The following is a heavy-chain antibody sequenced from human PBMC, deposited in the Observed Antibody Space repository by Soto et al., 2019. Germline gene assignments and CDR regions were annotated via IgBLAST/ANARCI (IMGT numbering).Heavy chain of an antibody. CDR1: GYPFVSHA. Sequence: QVELVQSGAEVKKPGASVKVSCKASGYPFVSHALHWVRQAPGQSLEWMGWINAGDGDTKYAQNFQGRVTITRDTSASTAYMEPRSLRAEDTAVYYCAREPLVAFDFWGQGNLITVSS. J-gene: IGHJ4*01. CDR3: AREPLVAFDF. D-gene: IGHD2-8*02. V-gene: IGHV1-3*01. CDR2: INAGDGDT.